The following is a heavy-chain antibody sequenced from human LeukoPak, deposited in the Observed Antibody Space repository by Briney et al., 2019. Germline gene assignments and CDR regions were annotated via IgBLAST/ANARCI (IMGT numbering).Heavy chain of an antibody. CDR2: IYTSGST. Sequence: NTSETLSLTCTVSGGSISTFYWSWIRQPAGKGLEWIGRIYTSGSTNYNPSLKSRVTMSVDTSKNQFSLKLSSVTAADTAVYYCARVSIYYDILTGYYNHNWFDPWGQGTLVTVSS. D-gene: IGHD3-9*01. V-gene: IGHV4-4*07. CDR1: GGSISTFY. J-gene: IGHJ5*02. CDR3: ARVSIYYDILTGYYNHNWFDP.